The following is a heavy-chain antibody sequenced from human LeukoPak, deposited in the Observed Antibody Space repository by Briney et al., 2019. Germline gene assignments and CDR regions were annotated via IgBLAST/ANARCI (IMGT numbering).Heavy chain of an antibody. CDR3: THYYDGSGYYGAFDS. Sequence: GGSLRLSCAASGFTSSDSAVHWARQASGKGLEWVGRIRSKAKSYATAYAASVKGRFTISRDDSETTAYLQMNSLKTEDTAVYYCTHYYDGSGYYGAFDSWGQGTMVTVSS. J-gene: IGHJ3*02. CDR1: GFTSSDSA. CDR2: IRSKAKSYAT. D-gene: IGHD3-22*01. V-gene: IGHV3-73*01.